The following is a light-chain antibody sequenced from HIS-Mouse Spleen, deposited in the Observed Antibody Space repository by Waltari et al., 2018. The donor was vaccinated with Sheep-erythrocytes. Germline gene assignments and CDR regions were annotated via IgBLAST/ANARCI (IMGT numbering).Light chain of an antibody. J-gene: IGLJ2*01. CDR3: AAWDDSLNGVV. Sequence: QSVLTQPPSVSEAPRQRVTISCSGSSSNIGNNAVHWYQQPPGKAPKLLLYYAEQGPSGGVDRFCGAKAGTSASLAISGLQSEDEADYYCAAWDDSLNGVVFGGGTKLTVL. CDR1: SSNIGNNA. CDR2: YAE. V-gene: IGLV1-36*01.